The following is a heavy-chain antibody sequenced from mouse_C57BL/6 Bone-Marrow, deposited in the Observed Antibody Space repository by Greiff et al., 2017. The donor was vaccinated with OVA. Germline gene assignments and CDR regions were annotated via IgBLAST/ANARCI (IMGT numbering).Heavy chain of an antibody. CDR1: GFSLTSYG. CDR2: IWSGGST. V-gene: IGHV2-2*01. Sequence: QVQLKESGPGLVQPSQSLSITCTVSGFSLTSYGVHWVRQSPGKGLEWLGVIWSGGSTDYNAAFISRLSISKDNSKSQVFFKMNSLQADDTAIYYCARFITKRGRFAYWGQGTLVTVSA. J-gene: IGHJ3*01. CDR3: ARFITKRGRFAY. D-gene: IGHD1-1*01.